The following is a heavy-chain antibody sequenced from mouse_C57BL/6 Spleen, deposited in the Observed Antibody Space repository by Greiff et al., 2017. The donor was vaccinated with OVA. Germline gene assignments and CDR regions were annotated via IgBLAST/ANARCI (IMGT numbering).Heavy chain of an antibody. CDR3: ARDYGSSYDY. Sequence: QVHVKQPGAELVKPGASVKLSCKASGYTFTSYWMQWVKQRPGQGLEWIGEIDPSDGYPNYNQKFKGKATLTVDTSSSTAYMQLSSLTSEDAAVYYCARDYGSSYDYWGQGTTLTVSS. CDR2: IDPSDGYP. V-gene: IGHV1-50*01. J-gene: IGHJ2*01. D-gene: IGHD1-1*01. CDR1: GYTFTSYW.